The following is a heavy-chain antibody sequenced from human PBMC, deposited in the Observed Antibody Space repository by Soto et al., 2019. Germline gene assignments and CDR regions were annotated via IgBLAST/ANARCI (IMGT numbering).Heavy chain of an antibody. J-gene: IGHJ6*02. D-gene: IGHD1-26*01. V-gene: IGHV4-31*03. Sequence: SETLSLTCTVSGGSISSGGYYWSWIRQHPGKGLEWIGYIYYSGSTYYNPSLTSRVTISVDTSKNQFSLKLSSATAADTAVYYCARRELRRVGAASCHEVDAWGHGTTVTVSS. CDR2: IYYSGST. CDR3: ARRELRRVGAASCHEVDA. CDR1: GGSISSGGYY.